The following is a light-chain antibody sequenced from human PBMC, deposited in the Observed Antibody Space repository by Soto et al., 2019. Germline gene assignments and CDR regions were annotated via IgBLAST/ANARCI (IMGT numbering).Light chain of an antibody. CDR1: SSDVGSYNL. V-gene: IGLV2-23*01. J-gene: IGLJ2*01. CDR3: CSYAGDTKVL. CDR2: EGT. Sequence: QSALTQPVSVSESPGQSITISCTGTSSDVGSYNLVSWYQQHPGKAPKLMMYEGTKRPSGVSDRFSGSMSGSTASLTVSGLQAEDEAHYYCCSYAGDTKVLFGGGTKLTVL.